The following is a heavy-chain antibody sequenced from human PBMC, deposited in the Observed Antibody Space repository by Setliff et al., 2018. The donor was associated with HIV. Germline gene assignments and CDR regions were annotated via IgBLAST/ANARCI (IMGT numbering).Heavy chain of an antibody. V-gene: IGHV4-39*02. CDR1: GGSITNSNGYY. Sequence: SETLSLTCIVSGGSITNSNGYYWGWIRQPPGKGLEWIASVYSTGTTYFNPSLKSRATIFLDASKNQLSLNLTSVTAADTAVYYCARVKGCTSTSCYNYYYVDVWGKGTTVTVSS. D-gene: IGHD2-2*02. J-gene: IGHJ6*03. CDR3: ARVKGCTSTSCYNYYYVDV. CDR2: VYSTGTT.